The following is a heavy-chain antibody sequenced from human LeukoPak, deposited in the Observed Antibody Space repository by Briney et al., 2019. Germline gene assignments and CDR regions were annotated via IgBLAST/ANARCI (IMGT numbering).Heavy chain of an antibody. Sequence: ASVKVSCKASGYTFTSYHMHWVRQAPGQGLEWMGIINPSGGSTSYAQKFQGRVTMTRDTSTSTVYMELSSLRSEDTAVYYCARVYSSGWYRDFGYYYYGMDVWGQGATVTVSS. CDR1: GYTFTSYH. J-gene: IGHJ6*02. CDR3: ARVYSSGWYRDFGYYYYGMDV. CDR2: INPSGGST. V-gene: IGHV1-46*01. D-gene: IGHD6-19*01.